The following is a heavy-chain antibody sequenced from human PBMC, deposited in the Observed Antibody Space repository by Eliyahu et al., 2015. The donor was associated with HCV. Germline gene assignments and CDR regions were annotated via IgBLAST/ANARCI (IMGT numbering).Heavy chain of an antibody. CDR1: GFXFXSYG. V-gene: IGHV3-33*01. J-gene: IGHJ3*02. D-gene: IGHD6-19*01. Sequence: QVQLVESGGGVVQPGXSLRLSCAASGFXFXSYGMHWVRQAPGKGLEWVAVIWYDGSNKYYADSVKGRFTISRDNSKNTLYLQMNSLRAEDTAVYYCARDHDSSGWLDWAFDIWGQGTMVTVSS. CDR3: ARDHDSSGWLDWAFDI. CDR2: IWYDGSNK.